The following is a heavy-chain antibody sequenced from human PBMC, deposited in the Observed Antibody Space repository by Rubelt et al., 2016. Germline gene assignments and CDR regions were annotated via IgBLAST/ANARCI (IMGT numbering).Heavy chain of an antibody. CDR3: GTAAYGGNSPFDD. Sequence: QVQLVQSGAEVKKPGASVKVSCKVSGYTLTELSTHWVRQAPGKGLEWMGGFDPDDGETIYAQKFQARVTRTEDTSTDAAYMGRGSLRSADTAVYYCGTAAYGGNSPFDDWGQGTLVTVSS. CDR2: FDPDDGET. CDR1: GYTLTELS. V-gene: IGHV1-24*01. D-gene: IGHD4-23*01. J-gene: IGHJ4*02.